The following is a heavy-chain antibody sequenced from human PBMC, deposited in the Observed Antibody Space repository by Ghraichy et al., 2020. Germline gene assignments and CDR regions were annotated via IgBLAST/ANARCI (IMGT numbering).Heavy chain of an antibody. CDR1: GGSISSYY. J-gene: IGHJ4*02. Sequence: SETLSLTCTVSGGSISSYYWSWIRQPAGKGLEWIGRIYTSGSTNYNPSLKSRVTMSVYTSKNQFSLKLSSVTAADTAVYYCARDSGPYYYGSQYYFDYWGQGTLVTVSS. CDR3: ARDSGPYYYGSQYYFDY. V-gene: IGHV4-4*07. CDR2: IYTSGST. D-gene: IGHD3-10*01.